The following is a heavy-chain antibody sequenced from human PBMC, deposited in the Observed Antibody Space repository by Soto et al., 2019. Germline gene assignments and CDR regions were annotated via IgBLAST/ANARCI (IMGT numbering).Heavy chain of an antibody. CDR2: INSDGSST. V-gene: IGHV3-74*01. D-gene: IGHD6-6*01. CDR3: ARPSVQLARFPFDY. J-gene: IGHJ4*02. Sequence: GGSLRLSCAASGFTFSSYWMHWVRQAPGKGLVWVSRINSDGSSTSYADSVKGRFTISRDNAKNTLYLQMNSLRAEDTAVYYCARPSVQLARFPFDYWGQGTLVTVSS. CDR1: GFTFSSYW.